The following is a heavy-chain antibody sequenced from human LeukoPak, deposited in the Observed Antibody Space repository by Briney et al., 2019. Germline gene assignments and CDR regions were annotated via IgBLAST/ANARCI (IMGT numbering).Heavy chain of an antibody. CDR1: GFTVSSNY. D-gene: IGHD5-18*01. CDR2: IFSGGTT. V-gene: IGHV3-53*04. Sequence: GGSLRLSCAASGFTVSSNYMSWVRQAPGKGLEWVSVIFSGGTTYYADSVKGRFTISRHDSENTLYLQMNSLRGEDTAVYYCARGVLGYSYGFDYWGQGTLVTVSS. J-gene: IGHJ4*02. CDR3: ARGVLGYSYGFDY.